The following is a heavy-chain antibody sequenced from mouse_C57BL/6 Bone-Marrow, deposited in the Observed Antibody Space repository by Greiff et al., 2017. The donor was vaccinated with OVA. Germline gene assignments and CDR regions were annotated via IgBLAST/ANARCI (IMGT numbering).Heavy chain of an antibody. D-gene: IGHD2-1*01. CDR1: GYTFTDYY. V-gene: IGHV1-76*01. J-gene: IGHJ3*01. CDR2: IYPGSGNT. Sequence: QVQLQQSGAELVRPGASVKLSCKASGYTFTDYYINWVKQRPGQGLEWIARIYPGSGNTYYNEKFKGKATLTAEQSSSTAYMQLSSLTSEDSAVYFCSREVYYGNLWFAYWGQGTLVTVSA. CDR3: SREVYYGNLWFAY.